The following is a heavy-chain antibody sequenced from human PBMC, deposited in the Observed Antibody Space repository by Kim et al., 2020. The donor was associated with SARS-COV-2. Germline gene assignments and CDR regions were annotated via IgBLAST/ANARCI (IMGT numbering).Heavy chain of an antibody. J-gene: IGHJ6*02. V-gene: IGHV3-23*01. D-gene: IGHD3-10*01. CDR2: ISGSGGST. CDR1: GFTFSSYA. CDR3: AKDFLQAITMVRGVIITQNYYYYGMDV. Sequence: GGSLRLSCAASGFTFSSYAMSWVRQAPGKGLEWVSAISGSGGSTYYADSVKGRFTISRDNSKNTLYLQMNSLRAEDTAVYYCAKDFLQAITMVRGVIITQNYYYYGMDVWGQGTTVTVSS.